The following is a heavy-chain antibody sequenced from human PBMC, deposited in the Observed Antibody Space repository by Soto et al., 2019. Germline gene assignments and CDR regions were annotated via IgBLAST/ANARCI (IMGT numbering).Heavy chain of an antibody. CDR3: ARGRGAAADYFDF. V-gene: IGHV3-11*05. Sequence: QVQLVESGGGLVKPGGSLRLSCAVSGFTFSDYYMTWIRQAPGTGLQWVSYISGSTSHTNYADSVKGRFTISRDNAKNSLFLQMNSLRAEDTAVYYCARGRGAAADYFDFWGHGTLVTVSS. J-gene: IGHJ4*01. D-gene: IGHD6-13*01. CDR1: GFTFSDYY. CDR2: ISGSTSHT.